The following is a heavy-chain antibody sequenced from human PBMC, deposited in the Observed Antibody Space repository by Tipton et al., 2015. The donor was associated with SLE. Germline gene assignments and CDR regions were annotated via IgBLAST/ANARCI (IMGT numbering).Heavy chain of an antibody. CDR3: ARYRTFGTNRGFDP. J-gene: IGHJ5*02. Sequence: GLVKPSETLSVTCTVSGGSVSSSPFHWGWIRQPPGKGLEWIGSVYYTGSTYRNQSLRSRVTVSLDTSKNQFSLNLSSVTAADAAVYYCARYRTFGTNRGFDPWGQGILVTVSS. CDR2: VYYTGST. CDR1: GGSVSSSPFH. V-gene: IGHV4-39*07. D-gene: IGHD2/OR15-2a*01.